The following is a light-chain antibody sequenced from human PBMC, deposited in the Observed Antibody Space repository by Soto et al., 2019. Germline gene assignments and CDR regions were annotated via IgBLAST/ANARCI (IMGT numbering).Light chain of an antibody. CDR2: DAY. V-gene: IGKV3-11*01. J-gene: IGKJ5*01. Sequence: EVVLTQSPVTLSLSPREMATLSCRASQSFRGLLAWYQQRPGQAPRLLIYDAYNRATGIPPRFSGSGSGTDFTLTISSLEPEDSAVYYCQQRHMWLITFGQGTRLEIK. CDR1: QSFRGL. CDR3: QQRHMWLIT.